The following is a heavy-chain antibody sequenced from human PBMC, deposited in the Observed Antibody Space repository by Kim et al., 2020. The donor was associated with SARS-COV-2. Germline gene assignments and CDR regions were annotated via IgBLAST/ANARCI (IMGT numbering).Heavy chain of an antibody. Sequence: GGSLRLSCAASGFAFSSSAMHWVRQAPGKGLEWVTVISYDGSNRYYADSVKGRFTISRDNSKNTLELQMNSLRAEDTAVYYCAKDGGSGWSRGWYVHWGQGTLVTVSS. CDR1: GFAFSSSA. CDR3: AKDGGSGWSRGWYVH. J-gene: IGHJ5*02. V-gene: IGHV3-30*18. D-gene: IGHD6-13*01. CDR2: ISYDGSNR.